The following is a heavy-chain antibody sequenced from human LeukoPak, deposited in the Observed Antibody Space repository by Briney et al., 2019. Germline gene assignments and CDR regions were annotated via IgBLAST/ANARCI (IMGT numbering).Heavy chain of an antibody. D-gene: IGHD2-8*01. J-gene: IGHJ4*02. CDR1: GGSISSYY. V-gene: IGHV4-59*01. CDR2: IYYSGST. Sequence: SETLSLTCTVSGGSISSYYWSWIRQPPGKGLEWIGYIYYSGSTNYNPSLKSRVTISVDTSKNQFSLKLSSVTAADTAVYYCAGRIGCKDYWGQGTLVTVSS. CDR3: AGRIGCKDY.